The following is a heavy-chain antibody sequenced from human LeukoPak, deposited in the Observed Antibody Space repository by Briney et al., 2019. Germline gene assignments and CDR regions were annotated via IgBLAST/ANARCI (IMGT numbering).Heavy chain of an antibody. Sequence: ASVKVSCKASGCTFTTYDITWVRQAPGQGLEWMGWISPYNGNTNYAQKLQGRVTMTTDTSTSTAYMELRSLRSDDTAVYYCARGPNRYFDYWGQGTLVTVSS. CDR1: GCTFTTYD. CDR3: ARGPNRYFDY. D-gene: IGHD2-15*01. J-gene: IGHJ4*02. V-gene: IGHV1-18*01. CDR2: ISPYNGNT.